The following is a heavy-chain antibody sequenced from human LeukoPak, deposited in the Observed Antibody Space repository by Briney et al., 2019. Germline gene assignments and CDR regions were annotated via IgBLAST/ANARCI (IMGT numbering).Heavy chain of an antibody. J-gene: IGHJ4*02. CDR3: TRGALTGTTFLRY. D-gene: IGHD1-20*01. V-gene: IGHV1-18*01. CDR1: GYTFTSYG. Sequence: ASVTVSCKASGYTFTSYGINWVRQAPGQGLEWMGWISAYNGKTNYAQKLQGRVTMTTDTSTSTAYTELRSLTSDDTAVYYCTRGALTGTTFLRYWGQGTLVTVSS. CDR2: ISAYNGKT.